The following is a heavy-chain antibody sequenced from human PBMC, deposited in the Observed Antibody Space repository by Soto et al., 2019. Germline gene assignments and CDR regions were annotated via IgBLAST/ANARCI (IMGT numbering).Heavy chain of an antibody. CDR2: IYPGDSDT. V-gene: IGHV5-51*01. D-gene: IGHD3-22*01. CDR3: ARSGQYYYDSSGYYYDGWFDP. J-gene: IGHJ5*02. Sequence: PGESLKISCKGSGYDFATYWIGWVRQMPGKGLEWMGIIYPGDSDTKYSPSFQGQVTISVDKSISTAYLQWSSLKASDTAMYYCARSGQYYYDSSGYYYDGWFDPWGQGTLVTVSS. CDR1: GYDFATYW.